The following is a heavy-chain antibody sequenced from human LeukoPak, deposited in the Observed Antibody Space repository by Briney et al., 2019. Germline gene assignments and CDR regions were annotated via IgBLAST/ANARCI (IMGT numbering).Heavy chain of an antibody. V-gene: IGHV3-15*01. Sequence: GGSLRLSCAASGFTFSNAWMSWVRQAPGKGLEWVGRIKSKTDGGTTDYAAPVKGRFTISRDDSKNTLYLQMNSLKTEDTAVYYCTTRTYYDFWSGYPNYYFDYWGQGTLVTVSS. J-gene: IGHJ4*02. CDR1: GFTFSNAW. CDR2: IKSKTDGGTT. CDR3: TTRTYYDFWSGYPNYYFDY. D-gene: IGHD3-3*01.